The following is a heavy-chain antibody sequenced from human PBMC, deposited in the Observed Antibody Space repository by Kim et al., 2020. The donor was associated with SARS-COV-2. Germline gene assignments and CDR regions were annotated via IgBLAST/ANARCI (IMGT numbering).Heavy chain of an antibody. Sequence: SETLSLTCTVSGGSISSSSYYWGWIRQPPGKGLEWIGSIYYSGSTYYNPSLKSRVTISVDTSKNQFSLKLSSVTAADTAVYYCARDLAAGGPETWYFDLWGRGTLVTVSS. V-gene: IGHV4-39*07. CDR3: ARDLAAGGPETWYFDL. CDR1: GGSISSSSYY. CDR2: IYYSGST. J-gene: IGHJ2*01. D-gene: IGHD2-15*01.